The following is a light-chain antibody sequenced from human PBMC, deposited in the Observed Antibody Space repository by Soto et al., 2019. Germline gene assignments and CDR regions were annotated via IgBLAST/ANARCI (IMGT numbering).Light chain of an antibody. CDR2: DAS. CDR3: QQVNSYPLT. CDR1: QSISSW. Sequence: DIQMTQSPSTLSASVGDRVTITCRASQSISSWLAWYQHKPGKAPKLLTFDASSLERGVPSRFSGRGSGTEFTLTISSLQPEDFATYYCQQVNSYPLTFGGGTKVDIK. V-gene: IGKV1-5*01. J-gene: IGKJ4*01.